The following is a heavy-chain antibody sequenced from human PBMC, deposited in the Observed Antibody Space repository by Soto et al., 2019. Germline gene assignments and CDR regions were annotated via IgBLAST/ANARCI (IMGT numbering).Heavy chain of an antibody. D-gene: IGHD2-2*01. Sequence: QVHLVQSGAEVKKPGASVKVSCKASGYTFTSYDINWVRQTTGQGLEWMGWINPSSGNADYAQKFDGRVTMTRNTSIGTAYMELSSLTFEDTAVYYCVRVRYFDYAFWGQGTLVNVSS. CDR2: INPSSGNA. J-gene: IGHJ4*02. CDR1: GYTFTSYD. CDR3: VRVRYFDYAF. V-gene: IGHV1-8*01.